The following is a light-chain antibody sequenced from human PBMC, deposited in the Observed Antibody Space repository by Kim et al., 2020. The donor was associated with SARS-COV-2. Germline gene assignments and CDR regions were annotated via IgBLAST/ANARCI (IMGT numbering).Light chain of an antibody. CDR1: QSISSW. CDR2: KAS. V-gene: IGKV1-5*03. Sequence: DIQMTQSPSTLSASVGDRVTITCRASQSISSWLAWYQQKPGKAPKLLIYKASSLESGVPSRFSGSGSGTEFTLTISSLQPDDFATYYCQQYNSISETFGQGTKVDIK. J-gene: IGKJ1*01. CDR3: QQYNSISET.